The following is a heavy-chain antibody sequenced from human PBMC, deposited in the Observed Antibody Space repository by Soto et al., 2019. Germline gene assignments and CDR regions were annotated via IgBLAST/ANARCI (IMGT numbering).Heavy chain of an antibody. J-gene: IGHJ6*02. Sequence: PGGSLRLSCAASGFTFSSHGMHWVRQAPGKGLEWVAVIWYDGSNKYYADSVKGRFTISRDNSKNTLYLQMNSLRAEDTGVYYCARGNYGYNHGMDVWGQGTTVTVSS. CDR3: ARGNYGYNHGMDV. CDR2: IWYDGSNK. D-gene: IGHD4-17*01. CDR1: GFTFSSHG. V-gene: IGHV3-33*01.